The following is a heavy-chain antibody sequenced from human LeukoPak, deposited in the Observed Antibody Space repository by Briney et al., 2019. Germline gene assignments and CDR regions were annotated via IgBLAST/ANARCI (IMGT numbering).Heavy chain of an antibody. Sequence: SETLSITCTVSGGSISSYYWSWIRQPPGKGLEWIGYIYYSGSTNYNPSLKSRVTISVDTSKNQFSLKLSSVTAADTAVYYCAIPRGYSGYDAFDIWGQGTMVTVSS. V-gene: IGHV4-59*01. CDR1: GGSISSYY. CDR2: IYYSGST. D-gene: IGHD5-12*01. CDR3: AIPRGYSGYDAFDI. J-gene: IGHJ3*02.